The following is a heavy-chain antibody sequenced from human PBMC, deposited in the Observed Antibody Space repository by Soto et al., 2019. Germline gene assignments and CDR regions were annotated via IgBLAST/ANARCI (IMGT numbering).Heavy chain of an antibody. CDR2: IIPIFGTA. CDR1: GGTFSSYA. V-gene: IGHV1-69*13. D-gene: IGHD1-1*01. J-gene: IGHJ4*02. Sequence: ASVKVSCKASGGTFSSYAISWVRQAPGQGLEWMGGIIPIFGTANYAQKFQGRVTITADESTSTAYMELSSLRSEDTAVYSCARANSGTTEGGYYWGQGTLVTVSS. CDR3: ARANSGTTEGGYY.